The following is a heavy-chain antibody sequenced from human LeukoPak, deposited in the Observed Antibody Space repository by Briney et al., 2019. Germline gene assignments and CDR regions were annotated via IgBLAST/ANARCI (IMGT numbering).Heavy chain of an antibody. D-gene: IGHD1-14*01. CDR2: IDPYSGGT. J-gene: IGHJ4*02. Sequence: ASVKVSCKAPGDTFSGFYMHWVRHAPGQGLEWMGWIDPYSGGTSYPQKFQGRVSMTRDTSISTVYMELSRLTSADTAVYYCARDSAGHEPPFDSWGQGTLVSVSS. V-gene: IGHV1-2*02. CDR1: GDTFSGFY. CDR3: ARDSAGHEPPFDS.